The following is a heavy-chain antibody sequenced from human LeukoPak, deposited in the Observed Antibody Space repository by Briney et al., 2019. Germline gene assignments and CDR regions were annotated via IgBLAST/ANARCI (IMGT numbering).Heavy chain of an antibody. J-gene: IGHJ4*02. CDR3: ASKGYSGYRCFDY. D-gene: IGHD3-22*01. CDR2: IYHSGST. CDR1: GGSISSSNW. V-gene: IGHV4-4*02. Sequence: SGTLSLTCAVSGGSISSSNWWSWVRQPPGKGLEWIGEIYHSGSTNYNPSLKSRVTISVDKSKNQFSLNLSSVTAADTAVYYCASKGYSGYRCFDYWGQGTLVTVSS.